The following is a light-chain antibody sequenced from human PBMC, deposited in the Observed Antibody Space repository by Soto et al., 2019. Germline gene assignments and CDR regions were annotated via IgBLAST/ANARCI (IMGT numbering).Light chain of an antibody. CDR1: QGISTY. CDR2: AAS. Sequence: DMQRTQSPSSLSASVGDRVTITCRASQGISTYLNWYQQKPGKAPKLLIYAASSLQSGVPSRFSGSGSETDFTLTISSLQPEDFATYSCQQSYSTTWTFGQGTKVDIK. CDR3: QQSYSTTWT. V-gene: IGKV1-39*01. J-gene: IGKJ1*01.